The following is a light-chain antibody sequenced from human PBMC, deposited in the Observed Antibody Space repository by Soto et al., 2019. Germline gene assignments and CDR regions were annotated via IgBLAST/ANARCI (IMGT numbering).Light chain of an antibody. Sequence: DSQMTQSPSSLSASVEGRVIITCRASQSISNHLNWYQQKPGKSPKLLIFAASSLQSGVPSRFSGSRSGPDFTLTISSLQPEDFATYYCQQGYSSPPTFGQGTKV. V-gene: IGKV1-39*01. CDR1: QSISNH. CDR3: QQGYSSPPT. CDR2: AAS. J-gene: IGKJ1*01.